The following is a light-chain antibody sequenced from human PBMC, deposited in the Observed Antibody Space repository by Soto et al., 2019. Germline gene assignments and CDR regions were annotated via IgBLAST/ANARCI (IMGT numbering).Light chain of an antibody. CDR1: QNVSSN. CDR2: GAS. J-gene: IGKJ2*01. CDR3: QYYHNWRPYA. V-gene: IGKV3-15*01. Sequence: EIVMTQSPATLSVSPGERATLSCRASQNVSSNLAWYQQKPGQAPRLLIYGASTRATGIPARFSGSASGTEFTLTISSLQSDDFALYDCQYYHNWRPYAFGHGTKLYIK.